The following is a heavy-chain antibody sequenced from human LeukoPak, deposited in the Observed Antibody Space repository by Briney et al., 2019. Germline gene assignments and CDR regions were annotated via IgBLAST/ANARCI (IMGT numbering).Heavy chain of an antibody. Sequence: ASVKVSCKASGYTFTSYAMHWVRQAPGQRLEWMGWINAGNGNTKYSQEFQGRVTTTRDTSASTAYMELSSLRSEDMAVYYCAGTTVPDAFDIWGQGTMVTVSS. V-gene: IGHV1-3*03. CDR3: AGTTVPDAFDI. D-gene: IGHD4-17*01. CDR2: INAGNGNT. CDR1: GYTFTSYA. J-gene: IGHJ3*02.